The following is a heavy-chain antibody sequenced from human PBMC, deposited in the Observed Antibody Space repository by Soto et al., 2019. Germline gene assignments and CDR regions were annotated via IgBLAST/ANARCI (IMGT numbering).Heavy chain of an antibody. V-gene: IGHV3-73*01. Sequence: GGTMRLSCAASGFIFSGSAIHWVRQASGNGLEWVGRIRSRANNFATSSAASVKGRFTFSRDDSKNTAYLQMNTLKPEDTAVYYCARGQGAAIGDYYYHGMDGWGQGPTVIVS. J-gene: IGHJ6*02. D-gene: IGHD2-2*02. CDR1: GFIFSGSA. CDR2: IRSRANNFAT. CDR3: ARGQGAAIGDYYYHGMDG.